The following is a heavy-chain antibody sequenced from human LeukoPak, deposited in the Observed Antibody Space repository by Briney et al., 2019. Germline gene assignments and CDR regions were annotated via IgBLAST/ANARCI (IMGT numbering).Heavy chain of an antibody. CDR1: GFTFSSYS. CDR3: ARVEGNYYDGFDI. CDR2: ISSSSSYI. D-gene: IGHD3-10*01. J-gene: IGHJ3*02. Sequence: GGSLRLSCAASGFTFSSYSMNWVRQAPGKGLEWVSSISSSSSYIYYADSVKGRFTISRDNAKNSLYLQMNSLRAEDTAVYYCARVEGNYYDGFDIWGQGTMVTVSS. V-gene: IGHV3-21*01.